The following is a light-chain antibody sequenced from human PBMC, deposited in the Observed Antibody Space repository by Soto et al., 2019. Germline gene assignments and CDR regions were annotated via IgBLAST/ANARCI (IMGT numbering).Light chain of an antibody. J-gene: IGKJ2*01. Sequence: DIQMTQSPSTLSASVGDRVTITCRASQSISNWLAWYQQRPGKAPKLLIYDASTLESWVRSRFSGSGSGTEFTLTVSGLRPDEFATYYCQQYNTYSYTFGQGTKLEIK. CDR3: QQYNTYSYT. CDR2: DAS. V-gene: IGKV1-5*01. CDR1: QSISNW.